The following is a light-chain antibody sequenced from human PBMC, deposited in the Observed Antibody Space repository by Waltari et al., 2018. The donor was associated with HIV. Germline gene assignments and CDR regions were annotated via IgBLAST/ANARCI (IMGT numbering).Light chain of an antibody. Sequence: QSVVTQEPSFSVSPGGTVTLTCGLESGSVSTSHYPSWYQQTQVQTPRTLIYNTNTRASGVPGRFSGSILGSKAALTITGAQADDESVYYWLLYLGSGILVFGGGTKVTVL. CDR2: NTN. J-gene: IGLJ3*02. CDR1: SGSVSTSHY. V-gene: IGLV8-61*01. CDR3: LLYLGSGILV.